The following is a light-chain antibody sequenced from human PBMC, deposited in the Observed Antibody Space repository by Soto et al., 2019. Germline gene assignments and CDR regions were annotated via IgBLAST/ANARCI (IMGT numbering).Light chain of an antibody. J-gene: IGKJ2*01. CDR3: LQYGSSPYT. Sequence: EIVLTQSPGILSLSPGERATLSCRASQSVSRYLVWFQQKPGQAPRLLIYGASSRAPGIPDRFSGRGSGTDFTLTISGLEPEDFAVFYCLQYGSSPYTFGQGTELEIK. CDR1: QSVSRY. CDR2: GAS. V-gene: IGKV3-20*01.